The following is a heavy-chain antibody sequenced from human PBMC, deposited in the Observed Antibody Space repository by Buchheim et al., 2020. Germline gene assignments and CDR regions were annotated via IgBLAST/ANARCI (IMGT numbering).Heavy chain of an antibody. J-gene: IGHJ6*02. V-gene: IGHV3-23*01. CDR3: AKNFAAATHGIDV. D-gene: IGHD2/OR15-2a*01. CDR1: GFTFSNYA. Sequence: EVQLLESGGDLVQPGGSLRLSCAASGFTFSNYAMTWVRQAPGKGLEWVSTINDSGDKTYYADSVKGRFTISRENSKKTLYLQMDSLGVEDTAEYYCAKNFAAATHGIDVWGPGAT. CDR2: INDSGDKT.